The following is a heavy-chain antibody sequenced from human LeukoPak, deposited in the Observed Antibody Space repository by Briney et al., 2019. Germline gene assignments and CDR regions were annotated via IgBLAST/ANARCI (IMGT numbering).Heavy chain of an antibody. CDR3: AKERGMGALDI. V-gene: IGHV6-1*01. CDR2: TYLRSKWYN. Sequence: KLSQTLSLTCAISGDSVSRNTAAWNWIRQSPSGGLEWLGMTYLRSKWYNDYALSVKSRIDIKPDTSKNQFSLQLNSVTPEDTAVYYCAKERGMGALDIWGQGTMVTVSS. CDR1: GDSVSRNTAA. D-gene: IGHD3-16*01. J-gene: IGHJ3*02.